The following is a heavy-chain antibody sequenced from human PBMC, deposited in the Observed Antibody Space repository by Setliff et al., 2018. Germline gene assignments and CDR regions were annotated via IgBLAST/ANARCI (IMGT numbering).Heavy chain of an antibody. V-gene: IGHV4-61*01. Sequence: PSETLSLTCTVSGGSISSGSHYWTWIRQPPGEGLEWIGYIYTSGTAIYNPSLRSRVTISVDTSKKQLSLKLSSVTAADTAVYYCARSLDCSGGSCYPIDAFDIWGQGTMVT. CDR3: ARSLDCSGGSCYPIDAFDI. CDR1: GGSISSGSHY. CDR2: IYTSGTA. D-gene: IGHD2-15*01. J-gene: IGHJ3*02.